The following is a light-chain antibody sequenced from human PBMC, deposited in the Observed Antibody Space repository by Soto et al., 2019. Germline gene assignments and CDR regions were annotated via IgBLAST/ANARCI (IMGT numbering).Light chain of an antibody. Sequence: EIVMTQSPATLSVSPGERATLSCRASQSVDINLAWYQQKPGQAPRLLIYGASTRATDMPGRFSGRGAGAEFTLTISSLQSEDCAVYYCQQYRSWPRTFGQGTKVDIK. J-gene: IGKJ1*01. CDR2: GAS. CDR3: QQYRSWPRT. V-gene: IGKV3-15*01. CDR1: QSVDIN.